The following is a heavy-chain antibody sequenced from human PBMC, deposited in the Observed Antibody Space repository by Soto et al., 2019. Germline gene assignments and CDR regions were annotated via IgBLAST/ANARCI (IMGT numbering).Heavy chain of an antibody. CDR2: IYYSGST. V-gene: IGHV4-59*08. CDR3: ARVDHYYYYGMDV. CDR1: GGSISSYY. Sequence: SETLSLTCTVSGGSISSYYWSWIRQPPGKGLEWIGYIYYSGSTNYNPSLKSRVTISVVTSKNQFSLKLSSVTAADTAVYYCARVDHYYYYGMDVWGQGTTVTAP. J-gene: IGHJ6*02.